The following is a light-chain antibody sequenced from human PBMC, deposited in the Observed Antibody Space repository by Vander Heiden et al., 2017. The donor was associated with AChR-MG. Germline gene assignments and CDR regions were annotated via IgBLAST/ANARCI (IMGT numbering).Light chain of an antibody. J-gene: IGKJ4*01. CDR3: QQLNSHRG. V-gene: IGKV1-9*01. Sequence: IQLTQSPSSLSASVGDRVTITCRTSQGISSYLAWYQQKPGKAPKLLIYAASTLQSGVPSMFSGSGSGTDFTLTISSLQPEDFATYYCQQLNSHRGFGGGTKVEIK. CDR2: AAS. CDR1: QGISSY.